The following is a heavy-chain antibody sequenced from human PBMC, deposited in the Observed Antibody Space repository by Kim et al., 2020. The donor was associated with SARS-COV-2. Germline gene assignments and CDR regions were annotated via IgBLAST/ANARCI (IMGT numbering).Heavy chain of an antibody. CDR3: ARDPEDSSGYYAVDAEDSRVDY. J-gene: IGHJ4*02. CDR1: GFTFSSYA. V-gene: IGHV3-30*04. Sequence: GGSLRLSCAASGFTFSSYAMHWGRQAPGKGLEWVAVISYDGSNKYYADSVKGRFTISRDNSKNTLYLQMNSLRAEDTAVYYCARDPEDSSGYYAVDAEDSRVDYWGQGTLVTVSS. D-gene: IGHD3-22*01. CDR2: ISYDGSNK.